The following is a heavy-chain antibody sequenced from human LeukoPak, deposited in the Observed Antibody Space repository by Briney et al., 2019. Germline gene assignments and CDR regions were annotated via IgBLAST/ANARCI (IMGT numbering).Heavy chain of an antibody. J-gene: IGHJ4*02. Sequence: GGSLRLSCAASGFTFSSYGMHWVRQAPGKGLEWVAVIWYDGSNKYYADSVKGRFTISRDNSKNTLYLQMNSLRAEDTAVYYCAKARGGTYRTYYFDYWGQGTLVTVSS. CDR2: IWYDGSNK. CDR1: GFTFSSYG. CDR3: AKARGGTYRTYYFDY. D-gene: IGHD1-26*01. V-gene: IGHV3-33*06.